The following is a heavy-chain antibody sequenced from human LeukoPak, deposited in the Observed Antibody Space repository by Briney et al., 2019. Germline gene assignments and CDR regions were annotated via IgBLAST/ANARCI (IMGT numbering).Heavy chain of an antibody. D-gene: IGHD2-2*01. CDR3: ARDRGGYCSSTSCYELDY. Sequence: ASVKVSCKASGGTFSSYAISWVRQAPGQGLEWMGGIIPIFGTANYAQKFQGRVTITADESTSTAYMELSSLRSEDMAVYYCARDRGGYCSSTSCYELDYWGQGTLVTVSS. J-gene: IGHJ4*02. CDR2: IIPIFGTA. V-gene: IGHV1-69*13. CDR1: GGTFSSYA.